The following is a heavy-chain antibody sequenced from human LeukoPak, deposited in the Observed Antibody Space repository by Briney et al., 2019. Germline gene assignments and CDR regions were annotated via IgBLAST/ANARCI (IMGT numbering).Heavy chain of an antibody. Sequence: PSETLSLTCTVSGGSISSYYWSRIRQPPGKGLEWIGYIYYSGSTNYNPSLKSRVTISVDTSKNQFSLKLSSVTAADTAVYYCAILRSLSQFDYWGQGTLVTVSS. V-gene: IGHV4-59*12. CDR2: IYYSGST. CDR3: AILRSLSQFDY. D-gene: IGHD3-16*01. J-gene: IGHJ4*02. CDR1: GGSISSYY.